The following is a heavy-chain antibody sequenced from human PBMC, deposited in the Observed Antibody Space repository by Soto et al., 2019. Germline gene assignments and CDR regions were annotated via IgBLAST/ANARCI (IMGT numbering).Heavy chain of an antibody. D-gene: IGHD1-7*01. J-gene: IGHJ4*02. CDR1: GFTFSSYG. CDR3: AKDNWNYGYFDY. V-gene: IGHV3-30*18. CDR2: ISYDGSNK. Sequence: PGGSLRLSCAASGFTFSSYGMHWVRQAPGKGLEWVAVISYDGSNKYYADSVKGRFTISRDNSKNTLYLQMNSLRAEDTAVYYCAKDNWNYGYFDYWGQGTLVTV.